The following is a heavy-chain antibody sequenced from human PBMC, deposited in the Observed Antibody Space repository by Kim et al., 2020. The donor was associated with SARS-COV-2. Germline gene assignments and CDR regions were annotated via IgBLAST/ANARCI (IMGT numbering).Heavy chain of an antibody. CDR1: GGSISSGSYY. D-gene: IGHD3-3*01. V-gene: IGHV4-61*02. CDR3: AGRSEWLLWDYFDY. CDR2: IYTSGST. Sequence: SETLSLTCTVSGGSISSGSYYWSWIRQPAGKGLEWIGRIYTSGSTNYNPSLKSRVTISVDTSKNQFSLKLSSVTAADTAVYYCAGRSEWLLWDYFDYWGQGTLVTVSS. J-gene: IGHJ4*02.